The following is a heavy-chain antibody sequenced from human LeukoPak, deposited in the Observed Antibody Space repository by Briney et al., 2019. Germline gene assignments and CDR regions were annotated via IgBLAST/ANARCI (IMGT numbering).Heavy chain of an antibody. Sequence: GASVTVSCKASGYTFTIYYMHWVRQAPGQGLEWMGIINPSGGSTSYAQKFQGRVTMTRDMSTSTVYMELSSLRSEDTAVYYCARDATPGYYDFWSGRNWFDPWGQGTLVTVSS. V-gene: IGHV1-46*01. J-gene: IGHJ5*02. CDR2: INPSGGST. CDR1: GYTFTIYY. CDR3: ARDATPGYYDFWSGRNWFDP. D-gene: IGHD3-3*01.